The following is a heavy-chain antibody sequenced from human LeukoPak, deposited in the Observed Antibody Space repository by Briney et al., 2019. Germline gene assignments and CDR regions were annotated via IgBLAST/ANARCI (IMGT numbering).Heavy chain of an antibody. CDR1: GGSLSGSRRY. Sequence: SETLSLSCNVSGGSLSGSRRYWGWVRPPPGGGLGWIGSIRYIGTTYYNPSLQISITISVDNSQNQFSLKLKSVTAADTSMYYCTRQLSWASDTGDSWGQGTLVTVSS. J-gene: IGHJ5*01. V-gene: IGHV4-39*01. D-gene: IGHD6-13*01. CDR3: TRQLSWASDTGDS. CDR2: IRYIGTT.